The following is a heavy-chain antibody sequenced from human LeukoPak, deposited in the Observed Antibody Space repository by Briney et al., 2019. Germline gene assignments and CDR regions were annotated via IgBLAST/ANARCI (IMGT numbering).Heavy chain of an antibody. V-gene: IGHV4-39*01. CDR1: GGSISSSSYY. CDR2: IYYSGTT. Sequence: SETLSLTCTVSGGSISSSSYYWGWIRQPPGKGLECIGSIYYSGTTYYNPSLKSRVTISVDTSKNQFSLKLSSVTAADTAVYYCARGSISGSYYFNWFDPWGQGTLVTVSS. J-gene: IGHJ5*02. CDR3: ARGSISGSYYFNWFDP. D-gene: IGHD1-26*01.